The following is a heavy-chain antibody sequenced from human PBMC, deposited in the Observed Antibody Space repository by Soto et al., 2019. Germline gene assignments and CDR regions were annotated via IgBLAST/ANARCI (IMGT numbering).Heavy chain of an antibody. J-gene: IGHJ4*02. Sequence: EVQLVESGGGLVQPGGSLRLSCAASGFTFSSYSMNWVRQAPGKGLEWVSYISAASSSMLYADSVRGRFTISRDNAKASLYLHMNGREAEDTAVYYCARDWNYAVAYWGQGTLVTVSS. CDR3: ARDWNYAVAY. CDR2: ISAASSSM. D-gene: IGHD1-7*01. CDR1: GFTFSSYS. V-gene: IGHV3-48*01.